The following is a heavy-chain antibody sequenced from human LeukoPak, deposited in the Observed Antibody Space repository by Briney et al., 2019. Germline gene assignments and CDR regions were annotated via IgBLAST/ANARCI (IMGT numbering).Heavy chain of an antibody. J-gene: IGHJ4*02. CDR3: ARAPAHYYDSSDHYYVGESYFDY. CDR1: GFTFINYS. CDR2: ISSSSRYI. V-gene: IGHV3-21*01. D-gene: IGHD3-22*01. Sequence: GGSLRLSCTVSGFTFINYSMNWVRQAPGKGLEWVSSISSSSRYIYYADSVKGRFTISRDNAKNSLYLQMNSLRAEDTAVYYCARAPAHYYDSSDHYYVGESYFDYWGQGTLVTVSS.